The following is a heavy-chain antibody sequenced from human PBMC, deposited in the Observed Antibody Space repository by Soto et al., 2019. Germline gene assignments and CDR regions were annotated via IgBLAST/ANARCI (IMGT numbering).Heavy chain of an antibody. CDR3: ARAWQWLDY. Sequence: GGSLLLSSSASGFTFPDYYMSLIRQAPGKGLEWVSYISTSGSIIYYADSVKGRFTISRDNARNSLYLQMNSLRAEDTAVYYCARAWQWLDYWGQGMLVTVSS. J-gene: IGHJ4*01. CDR1: GFTFPDYY. CDR2: ISTSGSII. V-gene: IGHV3-11*01. D-gene: IGHD6-19*01.